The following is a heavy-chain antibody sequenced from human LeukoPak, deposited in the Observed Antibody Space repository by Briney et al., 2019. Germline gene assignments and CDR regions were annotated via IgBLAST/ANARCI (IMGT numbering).Heavy chain of an antibody. CDR2: IKEDGSQA. D-gene: IGHD2-15*01. J-gene: IGHJ4*02. V-gene: IGHV3-7*01. Sequence: GGSLRLSCAASGFRFGSFWMTWIRQAPGKGLEWVGHIKEDGSQANYIDSVTGRFTISRDNSKDSLYLQMNSLRAEDTAVYFCARDVGWFHFDSWGQGILVTVSS. CDR1: GFRFGSFW. CDR3: ARDVGWFHFDS.